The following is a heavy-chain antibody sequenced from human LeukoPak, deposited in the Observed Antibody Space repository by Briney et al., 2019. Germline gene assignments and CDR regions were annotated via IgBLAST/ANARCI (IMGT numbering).Heavy chain of an antibody. CDR2: IIPIPGIA. Sequence: SVKVSCKASGGTFNSYTISWVRQAPGQGREWMGRIIPIPGIANYAQKFQGRVTITADKSTSTAYMELSSLRSEDTAVYYCARGGDKGWFDPWGQGTLVTVSS. CDR1: GGTFNSYT. V-gene: IGHV1-69*02. D-gene: IGHD4-17*01. J-gene: IGHJ5*02. CDR3: ARGGDKGWFDP.